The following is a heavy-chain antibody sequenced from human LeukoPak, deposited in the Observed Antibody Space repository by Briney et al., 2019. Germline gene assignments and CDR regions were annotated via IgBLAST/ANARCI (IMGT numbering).Heavy chain of an antibody. V-gene: IGHV3-15*01. J-gene: IGHJ4*02. CDR3: TTEVNCDILTGSSYYFDY. CDR2: IKSKTDGGTT. D-gene: IGHD3-9*01. Sequence: GGSLRLSCAASGFTFSNAWMSWVRQAPGKGLEWVGRIKSKTDGGTTDYAAPVKGRFTISRDDSKNTLYLQMNSLKTEDTAVYYCTTEVNCDILTGSSYYFDYWGQGTLVTVSS. CDR1: GFTFSNAW.